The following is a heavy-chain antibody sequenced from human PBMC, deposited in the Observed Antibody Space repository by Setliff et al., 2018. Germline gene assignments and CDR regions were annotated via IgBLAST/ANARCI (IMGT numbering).Heavy chain of an antibody. V-gene: IGHV1-18*01. CDR3: VRAPPTVVIPPGRAFFDP. Sequence: ASVKVSCKASGYTFTSYGVSWVRQAPGQGLERMGWISAYNGNINYAQRFQGRVTMTTDTYTSTANMELRSLSSDDTAVYYCVRAPPTVVIPPGRAFFDPWGQGSRVTVSS. CDR1: GYTFTSYG. J-gene: IGHJ5*02. CDR2: ISAYNGNI. D-gene: IGHD2-2*01.